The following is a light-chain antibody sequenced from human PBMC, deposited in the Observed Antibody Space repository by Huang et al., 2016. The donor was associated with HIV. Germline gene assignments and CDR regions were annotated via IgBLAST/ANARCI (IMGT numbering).Light chain of an antibody. V-gene: IGKV1-39*01. CDR2: AAS. Sequence: DIQVTQSPSSLSASVGDRVTITCRPTQNIDIFLNWYQQKPGKDPQLLIYAASSLQSGGPSRFSGTGSGTNFTLTISSLLPADYATYYYQQRYSVSQLSFGGGTKVEIK. J-gene: IGKJ4*01. CDR1: QNIDIF. CDR3: QQRYSVSQLS.